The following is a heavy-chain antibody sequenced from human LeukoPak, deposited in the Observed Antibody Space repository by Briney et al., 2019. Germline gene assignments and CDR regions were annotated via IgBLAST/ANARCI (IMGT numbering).Heavy chain of an antibody. Sequence: GGSLRLSCAASGLTLRRQSMNWVRQAPGKGLEWVSYISSSSSTIYYADSVKGRFTISRDNAKNSLYLQMNSVRAEDTAVYYCAGTYYLSGFEYWGQGTLVTVSS. J-gene: IGHJ4*02. D-gene: IGHD3-10*01. CDR1: GLTLRRQS. CDR2: ISSSSSTI. CDR3: AGTYYLSGFEY. V-gene: IGHV3-48*04.